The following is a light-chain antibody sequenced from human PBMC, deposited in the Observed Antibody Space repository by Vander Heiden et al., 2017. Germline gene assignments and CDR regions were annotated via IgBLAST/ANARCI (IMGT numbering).Light chain of an antibody. CDR3: MQAVQTPPYT. Sequence: DLVMTQSPPSLPVPPGQPASISSRSSQSLLPSNGCNSLDLYLQRAGHPPQPLIDLGSNRASGVPDRFSSSGAGTEYTLKISRVEEEDVGVYYCMQAVQTPPYTFGQGNKLEIK. V-gene: IGKV2-28*01. CDR2: LGS. J-gene: IGKJ2*01. CDR1: QSLLPSNGCNS.